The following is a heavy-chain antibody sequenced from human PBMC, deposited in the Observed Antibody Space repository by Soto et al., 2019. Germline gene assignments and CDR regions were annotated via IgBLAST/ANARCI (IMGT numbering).Heavy chain of an antibody. Sequence: ASVKVSCKTSGYTFTNYDINWVRQAAGHGLEWMGWMNPNSDYTGYAQKFQGRVTMTSNTSINTAYMELSSLRSEDTAVYYCARGLTYCRTTSCYSIEYWGQGTPVTVSS. V-gene: IGHV1-8*01. D-gene: IGHD2-2*01. CDR3: ARGLTYCRTTSCYSIEY. J-gene: IGHJ4*02. CDR1: GYTFTNYD. CDR2: MNPNSDYT.